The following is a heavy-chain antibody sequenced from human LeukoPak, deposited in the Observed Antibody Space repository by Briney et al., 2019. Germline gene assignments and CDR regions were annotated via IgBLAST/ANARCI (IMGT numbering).Heavy chain of an antibody. CDR1: GYTFTSYG. D-gene: IGHD6-19*01. J-gene: IGHJ4*02. CDR2: ISAYNGNK. Sequence: ASVKVSCKASGYTFTSYGINWVRQAPGQGLEWMGWISAYNGNKNYAQKLQDRVTMTTDTSTSTAYMELRSLRSDDTAIYYCARMMSIPVAGHRPLFDYWGQGTLVTVSS. CDR3: ARMMSIPVAGHRPLFDY. V-gene: IGHV1-18*01.